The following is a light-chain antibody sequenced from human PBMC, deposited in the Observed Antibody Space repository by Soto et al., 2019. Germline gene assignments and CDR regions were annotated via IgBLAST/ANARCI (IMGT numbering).Light chain of an antibody. V-gene: IGKV3-15*01. CDR3: QQYNNWPPWT. CDR1: QSVSSN. Sequence: IVLTQSPGTVSLSPWESATLSCRASQSVSSNLAWYQQKPGQAPRLLIYGASTRATGIPARFSGSGSGTEFTLTISSLQSEDFAVYYCQQYNNWPPWTFGQGTKVDIK. CDR2: GAS. J-gene: IGKJ1*01.